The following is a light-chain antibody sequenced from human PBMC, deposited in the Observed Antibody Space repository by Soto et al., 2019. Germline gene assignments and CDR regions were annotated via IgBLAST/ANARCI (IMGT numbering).Light chain of an antibody. V-gene: IGLV1-44*01. CDR1: SSNIGSNT. CDR2: SNN. J-gene: IGLJ2*01. CDR3: TPWDDSLNGVV. Sequence: QSVLTQPPSASGTPGQRVTISCSGSSSNIGSNTVNWYQHLPGTAPKLLIYSNNHRPSGVPDRVSGSKSGTSASLAISGLQSGDEADYYCTPWDDSLNGVVFGGGTKLTVL.